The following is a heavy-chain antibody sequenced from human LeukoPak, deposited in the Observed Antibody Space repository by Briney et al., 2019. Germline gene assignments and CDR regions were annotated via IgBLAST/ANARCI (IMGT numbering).Heavy chain of an antibody. CDR3: ARDGGGRLEYFFDY. Sequence: ASVKVSCKASGYTFTGYYIHWVRQAPGQGLEWMGWINPNSGGTNYIQKFQGRVTMTRDTSISTAYMELSRLRSEDTAVYFCARDGGGRLEYFFDYWGQGTLVTVSS. V-gene: IGHV1-2*02. J-gene: IGHJ4*02. CDR2: INPNSGGT. D-gene: IGHD3-3*01. CDR1: GYTFTGYY.